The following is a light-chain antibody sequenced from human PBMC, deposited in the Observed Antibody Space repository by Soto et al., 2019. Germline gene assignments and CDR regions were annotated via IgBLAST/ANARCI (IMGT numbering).Light chain of an antibody. J-gene: IGKJ1*01. CDR2: AAS. V-gene: IGKV1-39*01. CDR1: QSISTY. CDR3: QQTYRIPPT. Sequence: DIQMTQSPASLAVSVGDRVTITCRASQSISTYLNWYRQKPGKAPQLLIFAASTLQSGVPSRFSGSGSGTDFTLTISSLQPEDFATYYCQQTYRIPPTFGQGTKVEIK.